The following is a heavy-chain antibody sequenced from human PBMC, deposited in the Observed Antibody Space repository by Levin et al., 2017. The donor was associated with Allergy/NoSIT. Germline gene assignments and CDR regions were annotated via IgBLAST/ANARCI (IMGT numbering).Heavy chain of an antibody. CDR1: GFTFSTYW. V-gene: IGHV3-74*01. CDR2: INSDGSST. J-gene: IGHJ4*02. Sequence: PGGSLRLSCAASGFTFSTYWMHWVRQPPGRGLVWVSHINSDGSSTNYADSVKGRFTISRDNAKNTLYLQMNSLRAEDTAVYYCVRSYYSSPDNWGQGTLVTVSS. D-gene: IGHD4-11*01. CDR3: VRSYYSSPDN.